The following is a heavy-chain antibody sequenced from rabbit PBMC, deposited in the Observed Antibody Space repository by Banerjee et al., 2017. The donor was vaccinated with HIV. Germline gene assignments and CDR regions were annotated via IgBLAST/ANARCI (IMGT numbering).Heavy chain of an antibody. J-gene: IGHJ4*01. V-gene: IGHV1S40*01. Sequence: QSLEESGGDLVKPGASLTLTCTASGFSFSGSHWIYWVRQAPGKGLEWIGSIYLGSSGNTYYASWVNGRFTISSTSSTTVTLQMTSLTAADTATYFCARATYDGDGYTTGLDLWGPGTLVTVS. CDR3: ARATYDGDGYTTGLDL. D-gene: IGHD6-1*01. CDR1: GFSFSGSHW. CDR2: IYLGSSGNT.